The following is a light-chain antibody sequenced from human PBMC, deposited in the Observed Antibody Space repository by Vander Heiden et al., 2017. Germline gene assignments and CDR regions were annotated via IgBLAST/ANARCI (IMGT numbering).Light chain of an antibody. CDR3: QSYDTSLSGRV. V-gene: IGLV1-40*01. Sequence: QSVLTQPPSVSGAPGQRVTIPCTGSSSNIGAGYDVHWYQQLPGTAPKLLMYGNTNRPSGVPDRFSGSKSGTSASLDITGLQAEDEADYYCQSYDTSLSGRVFGTGTKVTGL. CDR1: SSNIGAGYD. J-gene: IGLJ1*01. CDR2: GNT.